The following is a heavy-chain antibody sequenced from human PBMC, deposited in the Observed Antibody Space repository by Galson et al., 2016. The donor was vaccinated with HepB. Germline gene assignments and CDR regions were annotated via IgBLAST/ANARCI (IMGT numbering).Heavy chain of an antibody. D-gene: IGHD1-7*01. J-gene: IGHJ6*03. Sequence: SLRLSCAASGFTFSDYYMSWVRQAPGKGLEWVSYISPSSTYKMNADSVRGRFSISRDDAKNSLFLQMNNLRAEDTAVYYCARETGTVWSSAMGVWGKGTTVTVSS. V-gene: IGHV3-11*06. CDR1: GFTFSDYY. CDR3: ARETGTVWSSAMGV. CDR2: ISPSSTYK.